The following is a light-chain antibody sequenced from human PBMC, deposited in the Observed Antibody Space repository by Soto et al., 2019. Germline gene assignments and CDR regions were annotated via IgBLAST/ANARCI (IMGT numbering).Light chain of an antibody. CDR2: GAS. CDR3: QHFNGYPRT. CDR1: QGISSA. J-gene: IGKJ5*01. Sequence: AIQLTQSPSSLSASIGDRVTITCRASQGISSALAWYQKKPGKAPRLLIYGASTLESGVPSSFSGSGSGTDFTLTISSLQAEDFATYYCQHFNGYPRTFGQGTRVEIK. V-gene: IGKV1-13*02.